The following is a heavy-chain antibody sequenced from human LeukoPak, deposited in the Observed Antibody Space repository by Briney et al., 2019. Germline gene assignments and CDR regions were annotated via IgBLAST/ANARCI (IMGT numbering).Heavy chain of an antibody. CDR3: AKEGRCYDILSGYPR. CDR2: IRYDGSNK. V-gene: IGHV3-30*02. CDR1: GFTFSSYG. Sequence: GGSLRLSCAASGFTFSSYGMHWVRQAPGKGLEWVAFIRYDGSNKYYADSVKGRFTISRDKSKNTLYLQMNSLRAEDTAVYYCAKEGRCYDILSGYPRWGQRTLVTVSS. J-gene: IGHJ4*02. D-gene: IGHD3-9*01.